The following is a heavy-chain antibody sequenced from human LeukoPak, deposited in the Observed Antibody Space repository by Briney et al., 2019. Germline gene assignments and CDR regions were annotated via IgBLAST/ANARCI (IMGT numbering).Heavy chain of an antibody. CDR2: ISSSSSYI. V-gene: IGHV3-21*01. CDR1: GFTFSSYS. J-gene: IGHJ4*02. Sequence: GGSLRLSRAASGFTFSSYSMNWVRQAPGKGLEWVSSISSSSSYIYYADSVKGRFTISRDNAKNSLYLQMNSLRAEDTAVYYCAGRVLLWFGELSEWGQGTLVTVSS. CDR3: AGRVLLWFGELSE. D-gene: IGHD3-10*01.